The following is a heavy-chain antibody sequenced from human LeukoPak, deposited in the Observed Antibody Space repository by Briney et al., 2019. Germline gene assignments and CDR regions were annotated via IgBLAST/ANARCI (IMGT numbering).Heavy chain of an antibody. J-gene: IGHJ4*02. CDR1: GFTFNSYG. V-gene: IGHV3-23*01. CDR2: ISGSGGST. Sequence: GGSLRLSCAASGFTFNSYGMSWVRQAPGKGLEWVSAISGSGGSTYYADSVKGRFTISRDNPKNTLYLQMNSLRAEDTAVYYCAKFDSSSCTAVDYWGQGTLVTVSS. CDR3: AKFDSSSCTAVDY. D-gene: IGHD6-13*01.